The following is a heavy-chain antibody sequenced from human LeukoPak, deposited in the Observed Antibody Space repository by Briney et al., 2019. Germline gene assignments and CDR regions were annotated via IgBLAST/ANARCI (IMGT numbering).Heavy chain of an antibody. Sequence: SETLSLTCTVSGGSISSYYWSWIRQPPGKGLEWIGYIYYSGSTNYNPSLKSRVTISVDTSKNQFSLKLSSVTAADTAVYYCAGAVAAIDYWGRGTLVTVSS. CDR1: GGSISSYY. J-gene: IGHJ4*02. CDR3: AGAVAAIDY. V-gene: IGHV4-59*01. CDR2: IYYSGST. D-gene: IGHD6-19*01.